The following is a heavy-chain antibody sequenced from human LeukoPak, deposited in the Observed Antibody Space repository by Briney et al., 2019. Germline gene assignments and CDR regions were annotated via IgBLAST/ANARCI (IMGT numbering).Heavy chain of an antibody. CDR3: ASVPRVVVPAAKNYYYYYYMDV. CDR2: INHSGST. J-gene: IGHJ6*03. Sequence: SETLSLTCAVYGGSFSGYYWSWIRQPPGKGLEWIGEINHSGSTNYNPSLKSRVTISVDTSKNQFSLKLSSVTAADTAVYYCASVPRVVVPAAKNYYYYYYMDVWGKGTTVTVSS. V-gene: IGHV4-34*01. D-gene: IGHD2-2*01. CDR1: GGSFSGYY.